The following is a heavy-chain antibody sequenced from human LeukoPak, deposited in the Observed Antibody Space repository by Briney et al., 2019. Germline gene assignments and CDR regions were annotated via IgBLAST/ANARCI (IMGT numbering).Heavy chain of an antibody. CDR1: GYTFTSYD. V-gene: IGHV1-2*02. Sequence: AASVKVSCKASGYTFTSYDINWVRQATGQGLEWMGWINPNSGGTKYAQKFQGRVTMTRDTSISTVYMELSRLRSDDTAAYYCARDKQLDWAHYHYCYMDVWGKGTTVTVSS. CDR2: INPNSGGT. J-gene: IGHJ6*03. D-gene: IGHD1-1*01. CDR3: ARDKQLDWAHYHYCYMDV.